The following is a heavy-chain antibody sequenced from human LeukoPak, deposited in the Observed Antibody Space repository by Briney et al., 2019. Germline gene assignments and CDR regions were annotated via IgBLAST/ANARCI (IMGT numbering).Heavy chain of an antibody. Sequence: GASVKVSCKASGGTFSSYAISWVRQAPGQGLEWMGGIIPIFGTANYAQKFQGRVTITADESTSTAYMELSSLRSEDTAVYYCAREGVTIFGVVTHLRAHTFDYWAREPWSPSPQ. J-gene: IGHJ4*02. CDR1: GGTFSSYA. CDR2: IIPIFGTA. V-gene: IGHV1-69*13. CDR3: AREGVTIFGVVTHLRAHTFDY. D-gene: IGHD3-3*01.